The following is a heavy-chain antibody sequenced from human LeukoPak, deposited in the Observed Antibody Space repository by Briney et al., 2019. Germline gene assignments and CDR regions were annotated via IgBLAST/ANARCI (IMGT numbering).Heavy chain of an antibody. CDR2: ISYSGNI. V-gene: IGHV4-61*01. D-gene: IGHD2-15*01. Sequence: SETLSLTCTVSGGSVSGDPYYWSWIRQPQGMGPEWIGHISYSGNINSNPSLRSRVTASVDTSKNQVSLKLSSVTAADTAVYYCARYCTGANCYSNRGAFGIWGRGTMVTVSS. J-gene: IGHJ3*02. CDR3: ARYCTGANCYSNRGAFGI. CDR1: GGSVSGDPYY.